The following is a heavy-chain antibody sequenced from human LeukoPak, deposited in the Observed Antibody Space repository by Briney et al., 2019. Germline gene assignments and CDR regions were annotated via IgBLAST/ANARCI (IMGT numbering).Heavy chain of an antibody. CDR1: GDSISSSSYY. CDR2: IHYTGST. Sequence: SETLSLTCTVSGDSISSSSYYWVWLRQPPGKGLEWIATIHYTGSTYYNPSLKSRVTISVDTSKNQFSLKLSTVTAADAAMYYCARYWGPYDNSGAYFDYWGQGTLVTISS. CDR3: ARYWGPYDNSGAYFDY. V-gene: IGHV4-39*01. D-gene: IGHD3-22*01. J-gene: IGHJ4*02.